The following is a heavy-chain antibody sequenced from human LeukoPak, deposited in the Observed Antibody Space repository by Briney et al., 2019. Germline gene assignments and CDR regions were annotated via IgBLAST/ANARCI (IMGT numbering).Heavy chain of an antibody. V-gene: IGHV5-51*01. D-gene: IGHD3-22*01. CDR2: IYPGDSDT. CDR1: GYSFTSYW. J-gene: IGHJ4*02. CDR3: ARRYYYDSSGYYAFDY. Sequence: GESLKISCRGSGYSFTSYWIGWVRQMPGKGLEWMGIIYPGDSDTRYSPSFQGQVTISADKSISTAYLQWSSLKASDTAMYYCARRYYYDSSGYYAFDYWGQGTLVTVSS.